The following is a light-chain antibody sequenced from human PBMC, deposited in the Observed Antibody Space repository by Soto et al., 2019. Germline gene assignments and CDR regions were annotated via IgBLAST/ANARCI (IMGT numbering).Light chain of an antibody. CDR3: QQRSNWPWT. CDR1: QSVSSY. CDR2: DAS. V-gene: IGKV3-11*01. J-gene: IGKJ1*01. Sequence: EFVLTQSPATLSLSPGERATLSCRASQSVSSYLAWYQQKPGQAPRLLIYDASNRATGIPARFSGSGSGTDFTLTISSLEPEDFADYYSQQRSNWPWTFGQGTEE.